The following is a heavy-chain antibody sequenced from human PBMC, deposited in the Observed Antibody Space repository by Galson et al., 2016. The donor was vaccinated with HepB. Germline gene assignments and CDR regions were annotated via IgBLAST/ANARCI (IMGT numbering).Heavy chain of an antibody. CDR3: YRVSGGRGGYSCDL. V-gene: IGHV1-46*03. Sequence: SVKVSCKASGYKFTSYEIHWVRQAPGQGLEWMGMIHPTSGSTSYPEKFQGRVIMTRDTSTTTAYMELTSLTSDDTAFYYCYRVSGGRGGYSCDLWGQGTLVSVSS. J-gene: IGHJ5*02. CDR1: GYKFTSYE. D-gene: IGHD5-24*01. CDR2: IHPTSGST.